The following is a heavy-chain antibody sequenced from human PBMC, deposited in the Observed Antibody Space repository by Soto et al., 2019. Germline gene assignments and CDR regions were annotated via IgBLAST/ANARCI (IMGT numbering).Heavy chain of an antibody. CDR2: ISSSSSYI. V-gene: IGHV3-21*01. Sequence: GGSLRLSCAASGSTFSSYSMNWVRQAPGKGLEWVSSISSSSSYIYYADSVKGRFTISRDNAKNSLYLQMNSLRAEDTAVYYCARQASLVVVAATKPEDYYYYYGMDVWGQGTTVTVSS. CDR3: ARQASLVVVAATKPEDYYYYYGMDV. D-gene: IGHD2-15*01. J-gene: IGHJ6*02. CDR1: GSTFSSYS.